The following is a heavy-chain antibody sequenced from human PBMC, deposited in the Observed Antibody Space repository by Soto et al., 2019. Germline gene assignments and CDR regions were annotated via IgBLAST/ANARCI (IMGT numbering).Heavy chain of an antibody. J-gene: IGHJ5*02. V-gene: IGHV1-2*02. Sequence: GASVKVSCKASGYTFTGYYMHWGRQAPGQGLEWMGWINPNSGGTNYAQKFQGRVTMTRDTSISTAYMELSRLRSDDTAVYYCARGPPGQQLVRFWFDPWGQGTLVTVSS. CDR2: INPNSGGT. CDR3: ARGPPGQQLVRFWFDP. CDR1: GYTFTGYY. D-gene: IGHD6-13*01.